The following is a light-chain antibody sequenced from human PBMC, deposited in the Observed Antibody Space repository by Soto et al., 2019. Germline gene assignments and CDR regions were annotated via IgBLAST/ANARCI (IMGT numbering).Light chain of an antibody. J-gene: IGKJ5*01. CDR3: QQYSSSPRIT. Sequence: EIVLTHSPGTLSLSPGERATLSCRASQTINNNYLAWYQQKPGQAPRLLISGASRRATGIPDRFSGSGSGTDFTLTISRLEPEDFVVYYCQQYSSSPRITFGQGTRLEIK. V-gene: IGKV3-20*01. CDR2: GAS. CDR1: QTINNNY.